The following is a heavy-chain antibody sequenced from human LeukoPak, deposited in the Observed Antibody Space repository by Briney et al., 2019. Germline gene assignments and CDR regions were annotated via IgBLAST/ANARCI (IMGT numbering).Heavy chain of an antibody. CDR3: ARGSPDRTAAGSYYYYYYMDV. Sequence: ASVKVSCKASGDTFINYSINWVRQAPGQGLEWMGRFIPMFHGADYAQKFRGRVTITADKSTNTAYMELSSLRSEDTAVYYCARGSPDRTAAGSYYYYYYMDVWGKGTTVTVSS. V-gene: IGHV1-69*04. J-gene: IGHJ6*03. CDR1: GDTFINYS. D-gene: IGHD6-13*01. CDR2: FIPMFHGA.